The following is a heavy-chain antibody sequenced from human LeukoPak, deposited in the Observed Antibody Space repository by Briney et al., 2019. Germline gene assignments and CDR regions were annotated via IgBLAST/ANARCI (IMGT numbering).Heavy chain of an antibody. CDR3: ARVTMIVASFDP. D-gene: IGHD3-22*01. CDR1: GGSISSYY. Sequence: SETLSLTRTVSGGSISSYYWSWIRQPAGKGLEWIGRIYTSGSTNYNPSLKSRVTMSVDTSKNQFSLKLSSVTAADTAVYYCARVTMIVASFDPWGQGTLVTVSS. J-gene: IGHJ5*02. V-gene: IGHV4-4*07. CDR2: IYTSGST.